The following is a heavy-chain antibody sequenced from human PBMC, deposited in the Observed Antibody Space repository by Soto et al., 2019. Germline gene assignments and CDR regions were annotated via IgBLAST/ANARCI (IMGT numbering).Heavy chain of an antibody. D-gene: IGHD3-22*01. CDR1: GFTFSSYW. J-gene: IGHJ4*02. CDR2: IDSDGSRT. V-gene: IGHV3-74*01. CDR3: APRQNSGYCVDY. Sequence: GSLRLSCAASGFTFSSYWMHWVRQAPGKGLVWVSRIDSDGSRTNYADSVKGRFTISRDNAKNTLYLQMNSLRAEDTAVYYCAPRQNSGYCVDYWGQGTLVTVSS.